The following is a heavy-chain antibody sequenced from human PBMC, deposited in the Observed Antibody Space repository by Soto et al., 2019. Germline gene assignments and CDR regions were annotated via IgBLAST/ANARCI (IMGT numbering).Heavy chain of an antibody. CDR1: GDTFKNCV. Sequence: QVQVVQSGVEERRPGSSVKVSCKASGDTFKNCVIRWVRQAPGQGLEWMGGIIPLFGTTDFAQRFQGRLTITTDESTTTAYMELSRLRSADTASYACAAELGFGKLSVVWGQGTTVIVSS. J-gene: IGHJ6*02. CDR2: IIPLFGTT. V-gene: IGHV1-69*01. CDR3: AAELGFGKLSVV. D-gene: IGHD3-10*01.